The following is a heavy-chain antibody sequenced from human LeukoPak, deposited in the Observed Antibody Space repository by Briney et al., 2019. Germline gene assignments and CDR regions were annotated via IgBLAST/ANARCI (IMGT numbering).Heavy chain of an antibody. CDR1: GFPFSNAW. D-gene: IGHD1-7*01. CDR3: TTNPMGTTENFAFYGMEV. J-gene: IGHJ6*02. V-gene: IGHV3-15*01. Sequence: GGSLRLSCAVSGFPFSNAWMSWVRQAAGKGLEWGGRIKRKTDGGTTDYAAPVKGRFILSRDDSIRILYLEMNSLKTEDTAVYYCTTNPMGTTENFAFYGMEVWGQGTTVAVSS. CDR2: IKRKTDGGTT.